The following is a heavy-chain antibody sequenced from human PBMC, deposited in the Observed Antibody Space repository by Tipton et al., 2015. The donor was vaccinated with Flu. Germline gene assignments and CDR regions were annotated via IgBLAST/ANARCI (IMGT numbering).Heavy chain of an antibody. D-gene: IGHD3-10*01. CDR2: NFHGGST. J-gene: IGHJ4*02. CDR3: ETYYYGSGTQSAFDC. CDR1: GYSISSGYY. V-gene: IGHV4-38-2*02. Sequence: TLSLTCTVSGYSISSGYYWGWIRQPPGKGLEWIGSNFHGGSTYYNPSIKSRVTISVNTSKNQFSLKLSSVTAADTAVYYCETYYYGSGTQSAFDCWGQGDFVTVSS.